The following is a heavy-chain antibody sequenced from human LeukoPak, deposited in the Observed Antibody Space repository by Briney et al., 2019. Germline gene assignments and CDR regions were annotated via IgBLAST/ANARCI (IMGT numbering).Heavy chain of an antibody. V-gene: IGHV3-33*01. D-gene: IGHD4-17*01. CDR3: ARDMYYGDYEIDY. CDR2: IWFDGSEK. Sequence: GGSLRLSCAASGFSFSSYGMYWVRQAPGKGLEWVAHIWFDGSEKYYRDSVKGRFTISRDNAKNSLYLQMNSLRDEDTAVYYCARDMYYGDYEIDYWGQGTLVTVSS. CDR1: GFSFSSYG. J-gene: IGHJ4*02.